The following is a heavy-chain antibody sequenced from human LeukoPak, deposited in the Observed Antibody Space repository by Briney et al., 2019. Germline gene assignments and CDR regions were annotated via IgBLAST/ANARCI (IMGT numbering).Heavy chain of an antibody. CDR3: ASSRQQLVDY. V-gene: IGHV4-30-4*08. D-gene: IGHD6-13*01. CDR2: IYYSGST. Sequence: SETLSLTCTVSGGSISSGSYYWSWIRQPPGKGLEWIGYIYYSGSTYYNPSLKSRVTISVDTSKNQFSLKLSSVTAADTAVYYCASSRQQLVDYWGQGTLVTVSS. CDR1: GGSISSGSYY. J-gene: IGHJ4*02.